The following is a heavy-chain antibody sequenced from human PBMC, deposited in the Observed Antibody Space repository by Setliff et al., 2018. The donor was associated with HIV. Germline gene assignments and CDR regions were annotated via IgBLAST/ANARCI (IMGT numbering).Heavy chain of an antibody. Sequence: PSETLSLTCTVSGGSISSYYWTWLRQFPGKGLEWIGFIFYTGSTTYNPSLNSRVTMSVDTSKNQFSLKVTSVTAADTAVYYCGRGVTDGYSYGNDAFDIWGQGTMVTVSS. CDR3: GRGVTDGYSYGNDAFDI. J-gene: IGHJ3*02. V-gene: IGHV4-59*08. D-gene: IGHD5-18*01. CDR1: GGSISSYY. CDR2: IFYTGST.